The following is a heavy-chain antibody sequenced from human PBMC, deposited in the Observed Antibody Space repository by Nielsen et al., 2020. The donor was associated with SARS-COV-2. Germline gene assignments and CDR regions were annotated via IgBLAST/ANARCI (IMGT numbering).Heavy chain of an antibody. Sequence: GESLKLYCAASGFISNNYAMQWVRQSPGTGLEWVLIISNDGSNKFYSDSVKGRYTVSRDNSRNTLYLQMNSMRVGDTAIYYCAREYFDTYGYSLYGMDVWGQVTTVTVSS. CDR1: GFISNNYA. D-gene: IGHD3-22*01. CDR3: AREYFDTYGYSLYGMDV. V-gene: IGHV3-30-3*01. J-gene: IGHJ6*02. CDR2: ISNDGSNK.